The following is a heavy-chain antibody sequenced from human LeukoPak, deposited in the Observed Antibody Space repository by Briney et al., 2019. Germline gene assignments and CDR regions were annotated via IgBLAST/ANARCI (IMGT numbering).Heavy chain of an antibody. V-gene: IGHV5-51*01. CDR1: GYSFTSYW. CDR3: ARSGPRDIGPHWYLDL. Sequence: KHGESLKISCKGSGYSFTSYWIGWVRQMPGKGLEWMGIIYPGDSDTRYSPSFQGQVTISADRSISTAYLQWSSLKASDTAMYYCARSGPRDIGPHWYLDLWGRGTLVTVSS. CDR2: IYPGDSDT. J-gene: IGHJ2*01.